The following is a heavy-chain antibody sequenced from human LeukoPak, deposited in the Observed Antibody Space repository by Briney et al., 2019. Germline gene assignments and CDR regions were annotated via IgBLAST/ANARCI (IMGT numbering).Heavy chain of an antibody. CDR2: IYTSGST. Sequence: SETLSLTCTVSGGSISSYYWSWIRQPAGKGLEWIGRIYTSGSTNYNPSLKSRVTMSVDTSKNQFSLKLSSVTAADTAVYYCARDGYSGSYYWFDPWGQGTLVTVSS. D-gene: IGHD1-26*01. CDR3: ARDGYSGSYYWFDP. V-gene: IGHV4-4*07. J-gene: IGHJ5*02. CDR1: GGSISSYY.